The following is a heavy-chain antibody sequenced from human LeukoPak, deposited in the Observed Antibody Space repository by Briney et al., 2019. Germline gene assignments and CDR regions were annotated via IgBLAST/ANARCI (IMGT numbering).Heavy chain of an antibody. Sequence: GGSLRLSCAASGFTFSSYEMNWVRQAPGKGLEWVANIKTDGSQIYYVDSVKGRFTISRDNAKNSLYLQMNSLRAEDTAVYYCARDLNWETYWGQGTLVSVSS. CDR2: IKTDGSQI. J-gene: IGHJ4*02. D-gene: IGHD7-27*01. CDR3: ARDLNWETY. V-gene: IGHV3-7*01. CDR1: GFTFSSYE.